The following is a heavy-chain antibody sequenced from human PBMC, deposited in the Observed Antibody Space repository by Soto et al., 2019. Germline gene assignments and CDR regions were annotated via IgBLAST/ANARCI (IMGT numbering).Heavy chain of an antibody. V-gene: IGHV3-66*01. CDR3: AKFNSWFGNSPHWFDP. D-gene: IGHD3-10*01. J-gene: IGHJ5*02. CDR2: IYSGGST. Sequence: PGGSLRLSCEASGFTVSSKYMSWVRQAPGKGLEWVSIIYSGGSTYYADSVKGRFTISRDNSKNTLYLQMNSLRVEDTAVYYCAKFNSWFGNSPHWFDPWGQGTLVTVSS. CDR1: GFTVSSKY.